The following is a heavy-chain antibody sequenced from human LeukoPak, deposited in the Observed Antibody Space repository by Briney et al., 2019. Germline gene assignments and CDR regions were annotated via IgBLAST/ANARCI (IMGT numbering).Heavy chain of an antibody. Sequence: SETLSLTCAVYGGSFSGYYWSWIRQPPGKGLGWIGEINHSGSTNYNPSLKSRDTISVDTSKNQFSLKLSSVTAADTAVYYCARVGAYYDYVWGSYSLCFDYWGQGTLVTVSS. CDR3: ARVGAYYDYVWGSYSLCFDY. D-gene: IGHD3-16*01. V-gene: IGHV4-34*01. J-gene: IGHJ4*02. CDR1: GGSFSGYY. CDR2: INHSGST.